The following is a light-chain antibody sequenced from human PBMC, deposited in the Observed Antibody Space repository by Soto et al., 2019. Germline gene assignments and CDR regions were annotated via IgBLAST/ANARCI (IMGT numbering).Light chain of an antibody. CDR2: DVS. V-gene: IGLV2-11*01. Sequence: QSALTQPRSVSGSPGQSFTISCTGTNSDIGGYNYVSWYQQHPGKAPKVMIYDVSRRPSGVPDRFSGSKSGNTASLTISGLQAEDEADYYCCSYAGTYNFWVFGGGTKLTVL. CDR3: CSYAGTYNFWV. CDR1: NSDIGGYNY. J-gene: IGLJ3*02.